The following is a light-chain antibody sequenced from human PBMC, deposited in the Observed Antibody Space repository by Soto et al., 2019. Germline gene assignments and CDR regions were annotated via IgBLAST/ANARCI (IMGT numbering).Light chain of an antibody. CDR3: QQRSSWPLT. J-gene: IGKJ4*01. CDR1: LSVGSY. Sequence: EIVLTQSPATLSLSPGERATLSCRASLSVGSYLAWYQQRPGQTPRLLIYDASNRAPGIPARFSGSGSGTDFTLTISSLEPVDFAVYYCQQRSSWPLTVGGGTKVEI. CDR2: DAS. V-gene: IGKV3-11*01.